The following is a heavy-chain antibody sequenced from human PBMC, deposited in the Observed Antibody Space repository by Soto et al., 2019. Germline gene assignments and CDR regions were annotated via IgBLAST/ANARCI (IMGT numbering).Heavy chain of an antibody. V-gene: IGHV6-1*01. CDR3: ARDPGPENPDSYYYYGMDV. D-gene: IGHD4-4*01. J-gene: IGHJ6*02. Sequence: SRTLSLTCAISVDSVSSNSAAWNWIRRSPSRGLEWLGRTYYRSKWYNDYAVSVKSRITINPDTSKNQFSLQLNSVTPEDTAVYYCARDPGPENPDSYYYYGMDVWGQGTTVTVSS. CDR2: TYYRSKWYN. CDR1: VDSVSSNSAA.